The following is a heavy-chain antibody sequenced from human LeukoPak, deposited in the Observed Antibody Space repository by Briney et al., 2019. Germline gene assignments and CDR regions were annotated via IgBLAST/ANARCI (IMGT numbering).Heavy chain of an antibody. Sequence: SVKVSCKASGGSFSSYAISWVRQAPGQGLEWMGGIIPIFCTANYAQKFQGRVTTTADESTSTAYMELSSLSSEDRAVYSCARDQYYYILAGYQLLGYWGQGTLVTVSS. D-gene: IGHD3-9*01. J-gene: IGHJ4*02. V-gene: IGHV1-69*13. CDR3: ARDQYYYILAGYQLLGY. CDR1: GGSFSSYA. CDR2: IIPIFCTA.